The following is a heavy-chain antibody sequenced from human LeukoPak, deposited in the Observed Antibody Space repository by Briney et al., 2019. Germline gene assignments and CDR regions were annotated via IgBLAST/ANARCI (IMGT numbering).Heavy chain of an antibody. Sequence: PGGSLRLSRAASGFTFSSYSMNWVRQAPGKGLEWGSSISRNSSYKYYADSVKGRFTISRDNAKNSLYLQMNSLRAEDTAVYYCSRRKQVDWYVDYWGQGTLVTVSS. J-gene: IGHJ4*02. CDR3: SRRKQVDWYVDY. CDR1: GFTFSSYS. CDR2: ISRNSSYK. D-gene: IGHD3-9*01. V-gene: IGHV3-21*01.